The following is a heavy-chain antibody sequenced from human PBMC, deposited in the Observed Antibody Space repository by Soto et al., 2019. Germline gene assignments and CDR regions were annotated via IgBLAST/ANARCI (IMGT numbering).Heavy chain of an antibody. D-gene: IGHD3-10*01. CDR1: GITVLSRA. CDR3: ARGSTDSYPGSRIFDF. CDR2: ITDTGGDT. V-gene: IGHV3-23*01. J-gene: IGHJ4*02. Sequence: WGSLGLGCVASGITVLSRAIIWFRQSPLEGLEWVSTITDTGGDTKYADSVRGRFAMSRDNSKKTLYLQMNSLRVEDSALYYCARGSTDSYPGSRIFDFWGRGTLVTVSS.